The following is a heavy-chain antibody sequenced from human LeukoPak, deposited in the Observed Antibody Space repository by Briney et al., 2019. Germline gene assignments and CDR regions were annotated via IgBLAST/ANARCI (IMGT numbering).Heavy chain of an antibody. CDR2: IYYSGST. Sequence: SETLSLTCTVSGGSISSSSYYWGWIRQPPGKGLEWIGSIYYSGSTYYNPSLKSRVTISVDTSKNQFSLKLSSVTAADTAVYYCAISEDIVVDWGQGTLVTVSS. D-gene: IGHD2-15*01. J-gene: IGHJ4*02. CDR1: GGSISSSSYY. CDR3: AISEDIVVD. V-gene: IGHV4-39*01.